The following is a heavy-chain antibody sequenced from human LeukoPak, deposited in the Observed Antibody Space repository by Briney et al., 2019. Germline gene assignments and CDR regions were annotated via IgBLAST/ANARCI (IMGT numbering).Heavy chain of an antibody. J-gene: IGHJ4*02. Sequence: GESLKISCKGSGYSFTSYWIGWVRQMPGKGLEWMGIIYPGDSDTRYSPSFQGQVTISADKSISTAYLQWSSPKASDTAMYYCASTYCSGGSCYSLNYWGQGTLVTVSS. V-gene: IGHV5-51*01. CDR2: IYPGDSDT. CDR3: ASTYCSGGSCYSLNY. D-gene: IGHD2-15*01. CDR1: GYSFTSYW.